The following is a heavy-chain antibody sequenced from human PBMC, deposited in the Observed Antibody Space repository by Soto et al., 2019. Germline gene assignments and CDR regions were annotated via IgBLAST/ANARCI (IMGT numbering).Heavy chain of an antibody. J-gene: IGHJ5*02. Sequence: XETLSLTCTVAGFSVSSGSYYWSWIRQPPGKGLEWIGYIYYSGSTNYNPSLKSRVTISVDTSKNQFSLKLSSVTAADTAVYYCARKRPGTTERWFDHWGQGTLVTVSS. CDR3: ARKRPGTTERWFDH. CDR1: GFSVSSGSYY. CDR2: IYYSGST. V-gene: IGHV4-61*01. D-gene: IGHD1-7*01.